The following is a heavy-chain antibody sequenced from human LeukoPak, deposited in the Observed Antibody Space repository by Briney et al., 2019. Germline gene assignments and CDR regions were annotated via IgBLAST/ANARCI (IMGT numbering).Heavy chain of an antibody. V-gene: IGHV4-39*07. CDR1: GGSITSSSYY. CDR3: VRDPDYDSSGYYYGDY. D-gene: IGHD3-22*01. Sequence: SETLSLTCTVSGGSITSSSYYWGWIRQPPGKGLEWIGSIYYSGSTYYNPSLKSRVTISLDTSKNQFSLKLSSVTAADTAVYYCVRDPDYDSSGYYYGDYWGQGTLVTVSS. J-gene: IGHJ4*02. CDR2: IYYSGST.